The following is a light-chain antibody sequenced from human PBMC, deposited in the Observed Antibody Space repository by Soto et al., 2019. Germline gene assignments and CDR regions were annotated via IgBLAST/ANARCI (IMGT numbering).Light chain of an antibody. Sequence: QSALTQPASVSGSLGQSISISCTGTTSDVGGYNYVSWYQQHPGKAPILMIYEVTNRPSGVSNRFSGSKSGNTASLTISGLQAEDEADYYCCSFTSTTARVFGGGTKVTVL. V-gene: IGLV2-14*01. CDR3: CSFTSTTARV. CDR2: EVT. J-gene: IGLJ3*02. CDR1: TSDVGGYNY.